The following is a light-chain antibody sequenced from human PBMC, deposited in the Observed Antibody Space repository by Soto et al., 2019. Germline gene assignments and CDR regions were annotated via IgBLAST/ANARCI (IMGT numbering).Light chain of an antibody. CDR1: QSVGSF. CDR2: DAS. J-gene: IGKJ3*01. V-gene: IGKV3-11*01. Sequence: EIVLTQSPATLSLSPGERATLSCRASQSVGSFLAWYQQKSGQAPRLLIYDASNRAPGIPARFSGSGSGTDFTLTISSLEPEDFAVYYCQHRSNWLGTFGPGNKVDLK. CDR3: QHRSNWLGT.